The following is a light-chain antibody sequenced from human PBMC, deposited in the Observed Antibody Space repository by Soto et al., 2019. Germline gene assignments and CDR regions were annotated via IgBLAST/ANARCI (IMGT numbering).Light chain of an antibody. J-gene: IGKJ2*01. Sequence: EIVMTQSPATLSVSPGELATLSCRASQSISSELAWYQQKPGQPPRLLIYSASTRATGVPARFTGSGSGSEFTLTISGLQSEDFAVYYCHQGHNWPLTFGQGTRLEI. CDR1: QSISSE. CDR2: SAS. V-gene: IGKV3-15*01. CDR3: HQGHNWPLT.